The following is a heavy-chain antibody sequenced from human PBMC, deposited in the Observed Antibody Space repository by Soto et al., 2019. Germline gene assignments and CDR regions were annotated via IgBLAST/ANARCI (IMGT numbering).Heavy chain of an antibody. CDR3: AECGSYHDY. Sequence: EVQLVESGGGLVQPGGSLRLSCAASGLIFSSYWMTWVRQAPGKGLEWVANIKHDGSEKYYVDSVKGRFTISRDNAKNSVYLQMNSLRAEDTAAYYCAECGSYHDYWGQGTLVTVFS. D-gene: IGHD1-26*01. J-gene: IGHJ4*02. CDR2: IKHDGSEK. V-gene: IGHV3-7*05. CDR1: GLIFSSYW.